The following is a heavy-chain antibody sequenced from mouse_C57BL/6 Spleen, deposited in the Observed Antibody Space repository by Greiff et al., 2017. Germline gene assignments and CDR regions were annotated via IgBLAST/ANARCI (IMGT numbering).Heavy chain of an antibody. D-gene: IGHD2-14*01. CDR3: ARQTKLSRYGEDY. V-gene: IGHV1-80*01. CDR2: IYPGDGDT. Sequence: QVQLKESGAELVTPGASVKISCKASGYAFSSYWMNWVKQRPGKGLEWIGKIYPGDGDTKYNGKFKGKATLTADKSSSTAYMQLSSLTSSDAAVYFCARQTKLSRYGEDYWGQGTSVTVSS. CDR1: GYAFSSYW. J-gene: IGHJ4*01.